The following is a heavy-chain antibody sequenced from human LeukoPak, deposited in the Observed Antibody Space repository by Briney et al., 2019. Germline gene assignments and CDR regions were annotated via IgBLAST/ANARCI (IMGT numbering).Heavy chain of an antibody. D-gene: IGHD6-6*01. J-gene: IGHJ3*02. Sequence: GGSLRLSCATSGFSFSDHWMTWVRQTQGKGLEWVANINQDGSKENYVDSVRGRFTISRDNTKNSLFLQMNSLRAEDTAIYYCARGTSPSSGSTYFDALDMWGQGTMVTVSS. V-gene: IGHV3-7*01. CDR2: INQDGSKE. CDR1: GFSFSDHW. CDR3: ARGTSPSSGSTYFDALDM.